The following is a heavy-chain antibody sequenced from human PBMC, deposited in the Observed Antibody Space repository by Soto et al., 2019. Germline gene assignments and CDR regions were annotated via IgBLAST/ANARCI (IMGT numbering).Heavy chain of an antibody. CDR2: IIPIFGTA. CDR3: ARETRERFLEWLPRPFDY. J-gene: IGHJ4*02. Sequence: SVKVSCKASGGTFSSYAISWVRQAPGQGLEWMGGIIPIFGTANYAQKFQGRVTITADESTSTAYMELSSLRSEDTAVYYCARETRERFLEWLPRPFDYWGQGTLVTVSS. CDR1: GGTFSSYA. V-gene: IGHV1-69*13. D-gene: IGHD3-3*01.